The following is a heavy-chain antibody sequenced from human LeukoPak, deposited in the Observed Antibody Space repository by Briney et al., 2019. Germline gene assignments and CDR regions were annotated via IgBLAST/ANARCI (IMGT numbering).Heavy chain of an antibody. CDR2: INHSGST. CDR1: GGSFSGYY. V-gene: IGHV4-34*01. D-gene: IGHD2-15*01. Sequence: SETLSLTCAVYGGSFSGYYWSWIRQPPGKGLEWIGEINHSGSTNYNLSLKSRVTISADTSKNQFSLNLRSVIAADTAVYYCARGLRLGYCSGGSCYYWFDPWGQGTRVTVSS. CDR3: ARGLRLGYCSGGSCYYWFDP. J-gene: IGHJ5*02.